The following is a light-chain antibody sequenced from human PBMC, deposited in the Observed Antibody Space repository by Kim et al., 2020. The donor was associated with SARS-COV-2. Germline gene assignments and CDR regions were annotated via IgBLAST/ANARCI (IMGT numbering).Light chain of an antibody. CDR1: SGSIASNY. CDR3: QSYDSSTGV. Sequence: GKTVTISCTRSSGSIASNYVQWYQQRPGSAPTTVIYEDNQRPSGVPDRFSGSIDSSSNSASLTISGLKTEDEADYYCQSYDSSTGVFGGGTQLTVL. V-gene: IGLV6-57*03. J-gene: IGLJ2*01. CDR2: EDN.